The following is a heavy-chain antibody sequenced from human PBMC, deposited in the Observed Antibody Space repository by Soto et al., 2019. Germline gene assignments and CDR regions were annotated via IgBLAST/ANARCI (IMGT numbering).Heavy chain of an antibody. V-gene: IGHV3-23*01. D-gene: IGHD2-2*01. Sequence: RLSCAASGFTFSSYAMSWVRQAPGKGLEWVSAISGSGGSTYYADSVKGRFTISRDNSKNTLYLQMNSLRAEDTAVYYCAKVGGLGYCSSTSRYDYGMDVWGQGTTVTVSS. CDR3: AKVGGLGYCSSTSRYDYGMDV. CDR1: GFTFSSYA. J-gene: IGHJ6*02. CDR2: ISGSGGST.